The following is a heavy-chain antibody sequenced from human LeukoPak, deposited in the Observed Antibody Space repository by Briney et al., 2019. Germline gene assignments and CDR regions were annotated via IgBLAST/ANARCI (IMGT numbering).Heavy chain of an antibody. CDR3: ASSHYDYVWGSYRHQGYFDY. CDR1: GFTFSSYS. D-gene: IGHD3-16*02. J-gene: IGHJ4*02. Sequence: PGGSLRLSCAASGFTFSSYSMNWVRQAPGKGLEWVSSISSSSSYIYYADSVKGRFTISRDNAKNSLYLQMNSLRAEDTAVYYCASSHYDYVWGSYRHQGYFDYWGQGTLVTVPS. CDR2: ISSSSSYI. V-gene: IGHV3-21*01.